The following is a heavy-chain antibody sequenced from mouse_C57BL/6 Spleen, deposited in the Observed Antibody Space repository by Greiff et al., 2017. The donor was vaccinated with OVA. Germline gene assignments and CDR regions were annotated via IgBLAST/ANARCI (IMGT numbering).Heavy chain of an antibody. J-gene: IGHJ4*01. CDR2: ISSGGDYI. CDR3: TSGYGLYYAMDY. Sequence: EVKLQESGEGLVKPGGSLKLSCAASGFTFSSYAMSWVRQTPEKRLEWVAYISSGGDYIYYADTVKGRFTISRDNARNTLYLQMSSLKSEDTAMYYCTSGYGLYYAMDYWGQGTSVTVSS. CDR1: GFTFSSYA. D-gene: IGHD2-10*02. V-gene: IGHV5-9-1*02.